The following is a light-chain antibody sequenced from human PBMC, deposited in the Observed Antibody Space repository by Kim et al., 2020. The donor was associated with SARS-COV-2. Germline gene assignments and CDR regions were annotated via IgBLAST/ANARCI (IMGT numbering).Light chain of an antibody. J-gene: IGKJ3*01. CDR1: QSVSSSY. CDR3: QQYGSTPPRFT. Sequence: EIVLTQSPGTLSLSPGERATLSCRASQSVSSSYLAWYQQKPGQAPRLLIYGASSRATGIPDRFSGSGSGTDFTLTISRLEPEDFAVYYCQQYGSTPPRFTFGPGTKVYI. CDR2: GAS. V-gene: IGKV3-20*01.